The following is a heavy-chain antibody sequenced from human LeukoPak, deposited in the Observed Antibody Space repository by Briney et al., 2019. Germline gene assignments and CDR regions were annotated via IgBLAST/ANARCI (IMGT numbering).Heavy chain of an antibody. CDR3: ASRTGSYYPFDS. CDR1: GYSFSNYY. CDR2: MYPGGSDI. D-gene: IGHD1-26*01. J-gene: IGHJ4*02. V-gene: IGHV5-51*01. Sequence: GKSLKISCKGSGYSFSNYYIDWVRQMPGKGLEGMGVMYPGGSDIRYSPSFQGHVTISADKSIDTAYLQWSSLKASDSAMYYCASRTGSYYPFDSWGQGTLVTVSS.